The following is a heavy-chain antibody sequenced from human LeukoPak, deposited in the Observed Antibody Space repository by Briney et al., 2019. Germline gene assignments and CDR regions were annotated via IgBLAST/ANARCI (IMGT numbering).Heavy chain of an antibody. CDR3: ARGRYCSGGSCYSWYNYYYMDV. Sequence: GGSLRLSCAASGFTFSSYGMRWVRQAPGKGLEWVAVISYDGGNKYYADSVKGRLTISRDNSKNTLYLQMNGLRADDTAVYYCARGRYCSGGSCYSWYNYYYMDVWGKGTTVIVSS. CDR1: GFTFSSYG. V-gene: IGHV3-30*04. D-gene: IGHD2-15*01. J-gene: IGHJ6*03. CDR2: ISYDGGNK.